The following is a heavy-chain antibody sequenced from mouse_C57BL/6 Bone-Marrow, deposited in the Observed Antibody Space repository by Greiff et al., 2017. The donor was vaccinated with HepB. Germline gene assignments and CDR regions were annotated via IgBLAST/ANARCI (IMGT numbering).Heavy chain of an antibody. CDR1: GYTFTSYG. J-gene: IGHJ1*03. V-gene: IGHV1-81*01. Sequence: VKLMESGAELARPGASVKLSCKASGYTFTSYGISWVKQRTGQGLEWIGEIYPRSGNTYYNEKFKGKATLTADKSSSTAYMELRSLTSEDSAVYFCARRDYYGSSYDWYFDVWGTGTTVTVSS. CDR3: ARRDYYGSSYDWYFDV. D-gene: IGHD1-1*01. CDR2: IYPRSGNT.